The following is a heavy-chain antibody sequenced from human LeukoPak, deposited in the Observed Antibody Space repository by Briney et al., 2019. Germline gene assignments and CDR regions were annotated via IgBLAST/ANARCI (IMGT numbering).Heavy chain of an antibody. J-gene: IGHJ4*02. CDR2: INPNSGGT. D-gene: IGHD5-12*01. CDR3: ARGDIVATNTLMR. Sequence: GASVKVSCKASGYTFTGYYMHWVRQAPGQGVEGMGWINPNSGGTNYAQKFQGRVTMTRDTSISTAYMELSRLRSEDTAVYYCARGDIVATNTLMRWGQGTLVTVSS. V-gene: IGHV1-2*02. CDR1: GYTFTGYY.